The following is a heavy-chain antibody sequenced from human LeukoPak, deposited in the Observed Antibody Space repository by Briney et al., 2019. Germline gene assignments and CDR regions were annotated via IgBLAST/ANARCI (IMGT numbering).Heavy chain of an antibody. J-gene: IGHJ4*02. CDR1: GGTFSSYA. Sequence: SVKVSCKASGGTFSSYAISWVRQAPGQGLEWMGGIIPIFGTVNYAQKFQGRVTITADKSTSTAYMELSSLRSEDTAVYYCARVRYRLAETYIDYWGQGTLVTVSS. CDR2: IIPIFGTV. CDR3: ARVRYRLAETYIDY. V-gene: IGHV1-69*06. D-gene: IGHD3-16*01.